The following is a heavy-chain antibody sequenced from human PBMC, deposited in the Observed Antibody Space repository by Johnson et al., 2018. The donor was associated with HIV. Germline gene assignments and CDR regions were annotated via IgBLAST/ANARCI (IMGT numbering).Heavy chain of an antibody. CDR1: GFTFDDYG. CDR2: ISYDGSKK. D-gene: IGHD3-10*01. CDR3: ARERATLWFRASGAAFDI. Sequence: QVQLMESGGGGVRPGGSLRLSCAASGFTFDDYGMSWVRQAPGKGLEWVALISYDGSKKYYADSVRGRFTISRDNSKNTLYLQMNSLRAEDTAVYYCARERATLWFRASGAAFDIWGQGTMVTVSS. J-gene: IGHJ3*02. V-gene: IGHV3-30*03.